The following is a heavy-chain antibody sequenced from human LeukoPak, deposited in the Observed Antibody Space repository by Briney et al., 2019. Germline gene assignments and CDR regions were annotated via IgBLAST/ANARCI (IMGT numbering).Heavy chain of an antibody. J-gene: IGHJ4*02. CDR1: GGTFSSYA. D-gene: IGHD1-26*01. CDR3: ARGSGITFDY. CDR2: IIPILGIA. V-gene: IGHV1-69*04. Sequence: SVKVSCKASGGTFSSYAISWVRQAPGQGLEWMGRIIPILGIANYAQEFQGRVTITADKSTSTAYMELSSLRSEDTAVYYCARGSGITFDYWGQGTLVTVSS.